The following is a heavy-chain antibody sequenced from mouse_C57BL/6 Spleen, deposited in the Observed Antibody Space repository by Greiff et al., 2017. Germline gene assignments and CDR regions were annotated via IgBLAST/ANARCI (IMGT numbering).Heavy chain of an antibody. V-gene: IGHV1-5*01. J-gene: IGHJ2*01. CDR3: TREHLRLTFDY. D-gene: IGHD3-2*02. CDR1: GYTFTSYW. CDR2: IYPGNSDT. Sequence: EVQLQQSGTVLARPGASVKMSCKTSGYTFTSYWMHWVKPRPGQGLEWIGAIYPGNSDTSYNQKFKGKAKLTAVTSSSTAYMELSSLTNEDSAVYYCTREHLRLTFDYWGQGTTLTVSS.